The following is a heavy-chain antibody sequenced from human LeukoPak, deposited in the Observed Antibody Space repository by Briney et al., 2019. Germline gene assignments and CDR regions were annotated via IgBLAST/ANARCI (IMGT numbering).Heavy chain of an antibody. CDR1: GFTFYSYA. CDR2: ISYGGRNK. Sequence: GRSLRLSCAASGFTFYSYAMHWVRQAPGKGLEWVAVISYGGRNKYYADSVKGRFTISRDNSKNTLYLQMNSLRAEDTAVYYCARDWRSKYYFDYWGEGTPVTVSS. CDR3: ARDWRSKYYFDY. J-gene: IGHJ4*02. V-gene: IGHV3-30*04.